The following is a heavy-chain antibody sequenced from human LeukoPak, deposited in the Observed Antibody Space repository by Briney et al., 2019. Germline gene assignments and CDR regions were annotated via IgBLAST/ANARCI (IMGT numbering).Heavy chain of an antibody. J-gene: IGHJ3*02. V-gene: IGHV1-2*02. CDR1: GYTFTGYY. Sequence: GASVKVSCKASGYTFTGYYMHWVRQAPGQGLEWMGWINPNSGSTNYAQKLQGRVTMTTDTSTSTAYMELRSLRSDDTAVYYCARAGLLITMIVVVITPDAFDIWGQGTMVTVSS. CDR2: INPNSGST. CDR3: ARAGLLITMIVVVITPDAFDI. D-gene: IGHD3-22*01.